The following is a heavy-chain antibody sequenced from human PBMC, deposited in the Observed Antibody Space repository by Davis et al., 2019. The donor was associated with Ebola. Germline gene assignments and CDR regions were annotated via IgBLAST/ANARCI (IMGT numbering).Heavy chain of an antibody. CDR1: GGSITSYY. V-gene: IGHV4-4*07. CDR2: IYGGGST. CDR3: ARLSGLFSSSSGALYFDL. D-gene: IGHD6-6*01. Sequence: SETLSLTCIVSGGSITSYYWSWIRQPAGKGLEWIGRIYGGGSTTYNPSLDSRVTMSVDRSKNQFSLKLTSVTAADTAVYFCARLSGLFSSSSGALYFDLWGRGTLVSVSS. J-gene: IGHJ2*01.